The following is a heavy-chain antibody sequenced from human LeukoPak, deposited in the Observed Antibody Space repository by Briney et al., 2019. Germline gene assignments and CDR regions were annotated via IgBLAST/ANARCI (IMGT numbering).Heavy chain of an antibody. CDR3: ARELAYYYGSGSYNWFDP. CDR2: ISSSGSTI. D-gene: IGHD3-10*01. Sequence: GGSLRLSCAASGFTFSSYAMSWIRQAPGKGLEWVSYISSSGSTIYYADSVKGRFTISRDNAKNSLYLQMNSLRAEDTAVYYCARELAYYYGSGSYNWFDPWGQGTLVTVSS. CDR1: GFTFSSYA. V-gene: IGHV3-11*01. J-gene: IGHJ5*02.